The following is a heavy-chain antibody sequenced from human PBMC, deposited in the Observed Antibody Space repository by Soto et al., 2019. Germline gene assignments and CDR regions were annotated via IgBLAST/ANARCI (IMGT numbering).Heavy chain of an antibody. Sequence: SETLSLTCAVSSGSIDNVYWWSWVRQSPGKGLEWIGYIYYSGSTNYNPSLKSRVTISVDTSKNQFSLKLSSVTAADTAVYYCARSDGRYWGQGTLVTVSS. CDR2: IYYSGST. V-gene: IGHV4-59*01. J-gene: IGHJ4*02. CDR3: ARSDGRY. CDR1: SGSIDNVYW.